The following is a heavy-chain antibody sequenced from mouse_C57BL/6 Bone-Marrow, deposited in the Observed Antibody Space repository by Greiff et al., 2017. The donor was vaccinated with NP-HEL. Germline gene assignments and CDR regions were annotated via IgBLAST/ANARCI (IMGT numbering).Heavy chain of an antibody. CDR3: ARDDYGGDWYFDV. CDR2: INYDGSST. Sequence: EVHLVESEGGLVQPGSSMKLSCTASGFTFSDYYMAWVRQVPEKGLEWVANINYDGSSTYYLDSLKSRFIISRDNAKNILYLQMSSLKSEDTATYYCARDDYGGDWYFDVWGTGTTVTVSS. V-gene: IGHV5-16*01. D-gene: IGHD2-4*01. CDR1: GFTFSDYY. J-gene: IGHJ1*03.